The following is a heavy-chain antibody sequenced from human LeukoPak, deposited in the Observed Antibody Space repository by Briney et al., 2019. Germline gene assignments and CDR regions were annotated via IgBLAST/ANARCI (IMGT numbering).Heavy chain of an antibody. D-gene: IGHD3-16*01. CDR1: DYTFTSHG. CDR3: ARVFGGPQAWWYFDL. CDR2: ISAYNGDT. V-gene: IGHV1-18*01. Sequence: ASVNVSCKASDYTFTSHGISWVRQAPGQGLEWMGWISAYNGDTNYAQKLQGRVTMTTDTSTSTAYMELRSLRSDDTAVYYCARVFGGPQAWWYFDLWGRGTLVTVSS. J-gene: IGHJ2*01.